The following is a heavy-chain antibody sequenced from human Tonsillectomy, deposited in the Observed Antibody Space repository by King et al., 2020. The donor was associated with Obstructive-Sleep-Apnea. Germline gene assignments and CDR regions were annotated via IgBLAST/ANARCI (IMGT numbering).Heavy chain of an antibody. J-gene: IGHJ3*02. CDR3: ARGTAIVGATSRAFDI. Sequence: QLQESGPGLVKPSETLSLTCTVSGASISSYCWSWIRQSAGKGLEWIGRMYTSGSTNYNPSPKSRVTMSGDTSKNQFSLKLNSVTAADTAVYYCARGTAIVGATSRAFDIWGQGTKVTVSS. CDR2: MYTSGST. D-gene: IGHD1-26*01. V-gene: IGHV4-4*07. CDR1: GASISSYC.